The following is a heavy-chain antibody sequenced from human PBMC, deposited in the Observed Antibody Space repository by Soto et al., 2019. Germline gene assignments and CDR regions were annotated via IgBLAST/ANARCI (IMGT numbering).Heavy chain of an antibody. V-gene: IGHV3-30-3*01. J-gene: IGHJ3*02. CDR2: ISYDGSNK. CDR1: GFTFSSYA. D-gene: IGHD1-1*01. Sequence: GGSLRLSCAASGFTFSSYAMHWVRQAPGKGLEWVAVISYDGSNKYYADSVKGRFTISRDNAKNSLYLQMNSLRAEDTAVYYCGRTGTINAFDIWGQGTMVTVSS. CDR3: GRTGTINAFDI.